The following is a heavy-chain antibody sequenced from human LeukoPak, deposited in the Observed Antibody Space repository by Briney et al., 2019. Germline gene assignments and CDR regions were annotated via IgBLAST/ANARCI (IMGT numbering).Heavy chain of an antibody. CDR2: ISSSSSYI. J-gene: IGHJ5*02. V-gene: IGHV3-21*01. D-gene: IGHD3-3*01. CDR1: GFTFSSYS. CDR3: ARGAYDFWSGYWLWFDP. Sequence: GGSLRLSCAASGFTFSSYSMNWVRQAPGKGLEWVSSISSSSSYIYYADSVKGRFTISRDNAKNSLYLQMNSLRAEDTAVYYCARGAYDFWSGYWLWFDPWGQGTLVTVSS.